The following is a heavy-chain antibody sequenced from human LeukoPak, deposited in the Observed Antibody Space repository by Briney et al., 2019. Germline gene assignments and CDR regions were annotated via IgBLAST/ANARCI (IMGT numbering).Heavy chain of an antibody. CDR2: ISAYNGNT. J-gene: IGHJ3*02. Sequence: ASVKVSCKASGYTFTSYGISWVRQAPGQGLEWMGWISAYNGNTNYAQKLQGRVTMTTDTSTSTAYMELRSLRSDDTAVYYCARGFLSFRYFDWLPDAFDIWGQGTMVTVSS. CDR3: ARGFLSFRYFDWLPDAFDI. CDR1: GYTFTSYG. V-gene: IGHV1-18*01. D-gene: IGHD3-9*01.